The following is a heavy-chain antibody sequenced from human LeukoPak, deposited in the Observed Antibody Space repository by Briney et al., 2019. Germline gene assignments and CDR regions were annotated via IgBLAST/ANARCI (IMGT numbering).Heavy chain of an antibody. D-gene: IGHD3-3*02. CDR1: SGSISSGGYY. CDR3: AREGVLGAFDI. CDR2: IYYSGST. J-gene: IGHJ3*02. Sequence: SQTLSLTCTVSSGSISSGGYYWSWIRQHPGKGLEWIGYIYYSGSTYYNPSLKSRVTISVDTSKNQFSLKLSSVTAADTAVYYCAREGVLGAFDIWGQGTMVTVSS. V-gene: IGHV4-31*03.